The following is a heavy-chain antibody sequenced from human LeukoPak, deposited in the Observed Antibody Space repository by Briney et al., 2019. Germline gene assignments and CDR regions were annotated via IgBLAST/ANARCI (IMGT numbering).Heavy chain of an antibody. CDR3: ATLEYSGSSGHYYYYYMDV. V-gene: IGHV1-2*02. J-gene: IGHJ6*03. Sequence: ASVKVSCKASGYTFTCYYMHWVRQAPGQGHEWMGWINPNSGGTNYAQKFQGRVTMTRDTSISTAYMELSRLRSDDTAVYYCATLEYSGSSGHYYYYYMDVWGKGTTVTVSS. CDR2: INPNSGGT. CDR1: GYTFTCYY. D-gene: IGHD6-6*01.